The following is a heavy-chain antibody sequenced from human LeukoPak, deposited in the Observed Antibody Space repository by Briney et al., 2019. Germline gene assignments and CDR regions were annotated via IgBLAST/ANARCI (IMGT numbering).Heavy chain of an antibody. D-gene: IGHD3-9*01. CDR1: GFSVSNNY. CDR3: AGEGYFDWFFPIY. J-gene: IGHJ4*02. CDR2: IYTGGSS. V-gene: IGHV3-53*01. Sequence: GGSLRLSCAASGFSVSNNYMSWVRQAPGKGLEWVSVIYTGGSSYYADSVKGRFTISRDNAKNSLYLQMNSLRAEDTAVYYCAGEGYFDWFFPIYWGQGTLVTVSS.